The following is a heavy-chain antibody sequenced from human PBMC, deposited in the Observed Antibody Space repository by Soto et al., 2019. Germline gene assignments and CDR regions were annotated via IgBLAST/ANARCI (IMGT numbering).Heavy chain of an antibody. J-gene: IGHJ6*02. CDR1: GYTFTSYA. D-gene: IGHD2-15*01. Sequence: ASVKVSRKASGYTFTSYAMHWVRQAPGQRLEWMGWINAGNGNTKYSEMFQGRVTITRDTSASTAYMELSSLRSEDSAVYYCLLGYCSGGYCYRNYQYGMDVWGQGTTVTVSS. V-gene: IGHV1-3*01. CDR3: LLGYCSGGYCYRNYQYGMDV. CDR2: INAGNGNT.